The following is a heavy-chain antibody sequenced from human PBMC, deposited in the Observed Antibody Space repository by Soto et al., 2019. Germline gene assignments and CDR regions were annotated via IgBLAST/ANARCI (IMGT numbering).Heavy chain of an antibody. CDR1: GYSFTSYW. D-gene: IGHD2-15*01. J-gene: IGHJ6*02. Sequence: GESLKISCKGSGYSFTSYWIGWVRQMPGKGLECMGIIYPGDSDTRYSPSFQGQVTISADKSISTAYLQWSSLKASDTAMYYCAIATDTGRWYYGLDACGEGTTIT. CDR3: AIATDTGRWYYGLDA. CDR2: IYPGDSDT. V-gene: IGHV5-51*01.